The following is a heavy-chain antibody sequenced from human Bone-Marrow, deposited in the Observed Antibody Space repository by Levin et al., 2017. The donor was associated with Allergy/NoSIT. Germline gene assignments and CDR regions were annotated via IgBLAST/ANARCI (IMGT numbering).Heavy chain of an antibody. CDR3: ARASGNGAWFDP. D-gene: IGHD1-14*01. Sequence: GASVKVSCKASGYTFTTHDIYWVRQATGQGLEWMGWTNPNRGNTGYAQKFQGRVTMTRDTSITTAYMELSSLTSEDTAVYYCARASGNGAWFDPWGQGTLVTVSS. CDR2: TNPNRGNT. J-gene: IGHJ5*02. CDR1: GYTFTTHD. V-gene: IGHV1-8*01.